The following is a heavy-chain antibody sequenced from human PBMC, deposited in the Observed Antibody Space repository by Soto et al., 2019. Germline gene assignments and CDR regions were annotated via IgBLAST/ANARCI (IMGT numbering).Heavy chain of an antibody. V-gene: IGHV1-69*13. D-gene: IGHD2-15*01. Sequence: ASVKVSCKASGFTFTSSAVQWVRQAPGQGLEWTGGIIPIFGTANYAQKFQGRVTITADESTRTAYMELSSLRSEDTAVYYCARVLPGGCSGGSCYPAPYYYYYYYGMDVWGQGTTVTVSS. CDR1: GFTFTSSA. J-gene: IGHJ6*02. CDR2: IIPIFGTA. CDR3: ARVLPGGCSGGSCYPAPYYYYYYYGMDV.